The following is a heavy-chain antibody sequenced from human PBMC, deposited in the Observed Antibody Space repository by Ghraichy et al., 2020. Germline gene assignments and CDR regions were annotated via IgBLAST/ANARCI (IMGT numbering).Heavy chain of an antibody. D-gene: IGHD5-24*01. CDR2: IYYSGST. Sequence: SETLSLTCTVSGGSISSYYWSWIRQPPGKGLEWIGYIYYSGSTNYNPSLKSRVTISVDTSKNQFSLKLSSVTAADTAVYYCARGGDGYNYPGTYFDYWGQGTLVTVSS. CDR1: GGSISSYY. CDR3: ARGGDGYNYPGTYFDY. V-gene: IGHV4-59*01. J-gene: IGHJ4*02.